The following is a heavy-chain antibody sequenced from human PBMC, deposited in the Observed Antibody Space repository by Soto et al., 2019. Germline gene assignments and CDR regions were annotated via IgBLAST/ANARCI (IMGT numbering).Heavy chain of an antibody. Sequence: SETLSLTCTVSGGSISSSSYYWGWIRQPPGKGLEWIGSIYYSGSTYYKPSLKSRVTISVDTSKNQFSLKLSSVTAADTAVYYCASTKDETLYFDYWGQGNLVTVSS. V-gene: IGHV4-39*01. D-gene: IGHD2-15*01. J-gene: IGHJ4*02. CDR3: ASTKDETLYFDY. CDR1: GGSISSSSYY. CDR2: IYYSGST.